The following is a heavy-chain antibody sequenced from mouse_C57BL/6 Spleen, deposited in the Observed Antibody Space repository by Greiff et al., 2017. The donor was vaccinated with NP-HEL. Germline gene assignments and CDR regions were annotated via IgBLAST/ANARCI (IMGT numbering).Heavy chain of an antibody. V-gene: IGHV1-18*01. Sequence: EVKLMESGPELVKPGASVKIPCKASGYTFTDYNMDWVKQSHGKSLEWIGDINPNNGGTIYNQKFKGKATLTVDKSSSTAYMELRSLTSEDTAVYYCARWDGSFAYWGQGTLVTVSA. CDR2: INPNNGGT. D-gene: IGHD2-3*01. CDR3: ARWDGSFAY. CDR1: GYTFTDYN. J-gene: IGHJ3*01.